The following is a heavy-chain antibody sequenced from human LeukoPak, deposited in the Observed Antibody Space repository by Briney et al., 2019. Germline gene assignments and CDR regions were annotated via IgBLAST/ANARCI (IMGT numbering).Heavy chain of an antibody. D-gene: IGHD4-17*01. CDR2: IYYIGRT. CDR3: ARADYGDYVTFDY. J-gene: IGHJ4*02. CDR1: GGSISSYY. V-gene: IGHV4-59*01. Sequence: ETLSLTCTVSGGSISSYYWAWIRQPPGKGLEWIGYIYYIGRTNYNPSLTSRVTISVDTSKNQFSLKLSSVTAADTAVYYCARADYGDYVTFDYWGQGTLVTVSS.